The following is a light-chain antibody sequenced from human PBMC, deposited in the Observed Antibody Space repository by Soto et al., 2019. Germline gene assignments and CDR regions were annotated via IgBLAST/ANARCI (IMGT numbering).Light chain of an antibody. Sequence: QSVLTQPPSASGTPGQRVTISCSGGSSNIGTNAVNWYQQLPGTAPKLLIYNNNQRPSGVPDRFSGSKSGTSASLAISGLQSEDEADYYCAAWDDSLNGYVFGTGTKDRP. J-gene: IGLJ1*01. CDR2: NNN. CDR1: SSNIGTNA. V-gene: IGLV1-44*01. CDR3: AAWDDSLNGYV.